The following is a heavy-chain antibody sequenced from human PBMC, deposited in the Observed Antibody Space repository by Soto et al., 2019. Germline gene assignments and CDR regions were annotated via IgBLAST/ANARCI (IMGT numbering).Heavy chain of an antibody. V-gene: IGHV3-66*01. Sequence: EVQLVESGGGLVQPGGSLRLSCAASGFTVSSNYMSWVRQVLGKGLEWVSVIYSGGSTNYADSVKGRFTISRDNSKNTLYLQMNSLRAEDTAVYYCARERVVAATDWGQGTLVTVSS. CDR2: IYSGGST. CDR3: ARERVVAATD. D-gene: IGHD2-15*01. J-gene: IGHJ4*02. CDR1: GFTVSSNY.